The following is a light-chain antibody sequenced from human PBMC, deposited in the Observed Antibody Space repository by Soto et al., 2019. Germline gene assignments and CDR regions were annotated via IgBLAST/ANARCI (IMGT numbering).Light chain of an antibody. V-gene: IGKV1-5*01. J-gene: IGKJ1*01. CDR3: QRYQSYSPWS. CDR1: QSVSSW. Sequence: IKMTKTHSTLSASVGDRVTSSFLASQSVSSWLAWYQQKPGKAHKLLIYAASSLESGVPSRFSGSGSGTEFTLTISSLQPDDFATYYCQRYQSYSPWSFGKGTMV. CDR2: AAS.